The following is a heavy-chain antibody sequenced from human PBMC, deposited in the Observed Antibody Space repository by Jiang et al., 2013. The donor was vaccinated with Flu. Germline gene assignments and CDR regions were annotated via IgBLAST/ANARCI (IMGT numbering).Heavy chain of an antibody. CDR2: IYYSGST. CDR3: ARVRADGSGSLDAFDI. J-gene: IGHJ3*02. D-gene: IGHD3-10*01. CDR1: GGSISSYY. Sequence: GPGLVKPSETLSLTCTVSGGSISSYYWSWIRQPPGKGLEWIGYIYYSGSTNYNPSLKSRVTISVDTSKNQFSLKLSSVTAADTAVYYCARVRADGSGSLDAFDIWGQGTMVTVSS. V-gene: IGHV4-59*01.